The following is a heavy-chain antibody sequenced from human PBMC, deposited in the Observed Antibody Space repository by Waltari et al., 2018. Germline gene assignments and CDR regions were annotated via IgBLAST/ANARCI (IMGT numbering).Heavy chain of an antibody. CDR2: IRSKADGGTP. CDR3: TTQNTFWSWSY. V-gene: IGHV3-49*04. D-gene: IGHD3-3*01. J-gene: IGHJ4*02. Sequence: EVQLVESGGGLTQPGRSLRLSCTTSGLVFSSFSIRWVRQAPGKGLEWVGFIRSKADGGTPKYAASVRDRFTMSRDDSKSIAYLEMNSLKTEDTAMYFCTTQNTFWSWSYWGRGTLVTVSS. CDR1: GLVFSSFS.